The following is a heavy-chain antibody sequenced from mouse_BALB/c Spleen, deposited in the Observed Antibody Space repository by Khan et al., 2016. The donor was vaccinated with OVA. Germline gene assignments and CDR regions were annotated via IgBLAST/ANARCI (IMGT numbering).Heavy chain of an antibody. CDR3: ARQPYYHYNIMDY. V-gene: IGHV2-6-1*01. D-gene: IGHD2-10*01. CDR2: IWSDGST. CDR1: GFSLTNYG. Sequence: QVQLKESGPGLVAPSQSLSITCTISGFSLTNYGVHWVRQPPGKGLEWLVVIWSDGSTTYNSALKSRLTISTDNSESQVFLKMNSHQTDDTAMYFCARQPYYHYNIMDYWGQGTSVTVSS. J-gene: IGHJ4*01.